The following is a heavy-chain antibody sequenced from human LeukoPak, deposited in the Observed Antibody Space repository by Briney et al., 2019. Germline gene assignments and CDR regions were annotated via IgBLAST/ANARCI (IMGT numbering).Heavy chain of an antibody. V-gene: IGHV1-69*05. CDR2: IIPIFGTA. Sequence: ASVKVSCKASGGTFSSYAISWVRQAPGQGLEWMGRIIPIFGTASYAQKFLGRVTITTDESTSTAYMELSSLRSEDTAVYYCARNYYDSSGYFDYWGQGTLVTVSS. D-gene: IGHD3-22*01. CDR1: GGTFSSYA. J-gene: IGHJ4*02. CDR3: ARNYYDSSGYFDY.